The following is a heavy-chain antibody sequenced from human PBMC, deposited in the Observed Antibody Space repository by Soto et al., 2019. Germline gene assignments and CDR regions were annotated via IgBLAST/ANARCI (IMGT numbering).Heavy chain of an antibody. J-gene: IGHJ4*02. CDR2: IYYSGTT. CDR3: ARVLASGYTFDY. V-gene: IGHV4-39*01. D-gene: IGHD3-3*01. CDR1: GGSSSSSSYF. Sequence: SETLSLTCTVSGGSSSSSSYFWGWIRQPPGKGLEWIGRIYYSGTTYYNPSLKSRVTISVDTSKKQISLKLSSVTAADTAVYYCARVLASGYTFDYWGQGTLVTVSS.